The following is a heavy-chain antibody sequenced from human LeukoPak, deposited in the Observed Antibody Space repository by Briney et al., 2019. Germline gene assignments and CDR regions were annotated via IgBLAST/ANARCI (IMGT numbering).Heavy chain of an antibody. D-gene: IGHD3-22*01. V-gene: IGHV3-53*01. CDR2: IYSGGST. CDR3: ARDYYYDDSGQPVRLDY. CDR1: GFTVSSNY. J-gene: IGHJ4*02. Sequence: PGGSLRLSFAASGFTVSSNYMSWVRQAPGKGPEWVSVIYSGGSTYYADSVKGRFTISRDNSKNTLYLQMNSLRAEDTAVYYCARDYYYDDSGQPVRLDYWGQGTLVTVSS.